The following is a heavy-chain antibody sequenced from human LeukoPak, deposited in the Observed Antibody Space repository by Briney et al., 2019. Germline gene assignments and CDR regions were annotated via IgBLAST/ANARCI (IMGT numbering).Heavy chain of an antibody. CDR2: ISSSSSTI. Sequence: PGGSLRLSCAASGFTFSTYSMNWVRRAPGKGLEWISYISSSSSTIYYADPVKGRFTISRDNAKNSVYLQMNSLRDEDTAVYYCASSRGLEYDSSGYCSPFDHWGQGTMVTVSS. D-gene: IGHD3-22*01. CDR3: ASSRGLEYDSSGYCSPFDH. CDR1: GFTFSTYS. J-gene: IGHJ4*02. V-gene: IGHV3-48*02.